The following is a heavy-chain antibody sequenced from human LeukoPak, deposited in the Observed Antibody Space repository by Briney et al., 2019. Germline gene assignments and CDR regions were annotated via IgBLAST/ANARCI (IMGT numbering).Heavy chain of an antibody. D-gene: IGHD4-17*01. V-gene: IGHV4-34*01. Sequence: SETLSLTCAVYGGFFSGYYWSWIRQPPGRGLEWIGESNHSGSTNYNPSLKSRVTISVDTSKNQFYLKLSSVTAADTAVYYCARRAPHVGNYGLRFDYWGQGTLVTVAS. J-gene: IGHJ4*02. CDR2: SNHSGST. CDR3: ARRAPHVGNYGLRFDY. CDR1: GGFFSGYY.